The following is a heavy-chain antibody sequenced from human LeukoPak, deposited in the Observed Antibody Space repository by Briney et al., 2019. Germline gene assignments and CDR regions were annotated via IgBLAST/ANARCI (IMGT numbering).Heavy chain of an antibody. V-gene: IGHV4-59*01. CDR3: ARSRVPAAIVDY. CDR1: GGSISSYY. Sequence: SETLSLTCTVSGGSISSYYWSWIRQPPGKGLEWIGYIYYSGSTNYNPSLKSRVTISVDTSKNQFSLKLSSVTAADTAVYYCARSRVPAAIVDYWGQGTLVTVSS. D-gene: IGHD2-2*01. CDR2: IYYSGST. J-gene: IGHJ4*02.